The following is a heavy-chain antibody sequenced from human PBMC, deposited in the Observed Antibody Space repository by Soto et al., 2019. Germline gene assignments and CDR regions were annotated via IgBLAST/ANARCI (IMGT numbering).Heavy chain of an antibody. V-gene: IGHV3-23*01. CDR1: GFPFNTYS. J-gene: IGHJ6*02. Sequence: EVHLLESGGTLVQPGGSLRLSCAASGFPFNTYSMNWVRQAPGKGLEWVSSISSGGTVVYYEDSVKGRFTSSRDNSKNTLYLQMHYLRAEDTAVYYCAKHLTETTGLGMDVWGRGTTVTVSS. CDR2: ISSGGTVV. D-gene: IGHD4-17*01. CDR3: AKHLTETTGLGMDV.